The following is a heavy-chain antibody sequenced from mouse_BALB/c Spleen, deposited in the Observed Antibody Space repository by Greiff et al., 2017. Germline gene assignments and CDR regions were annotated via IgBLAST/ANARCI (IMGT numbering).Heavy chain of an antibody. Sequence: VQLKQSGTVLARPGASVKMSCKASGYTFTSYWMHWVKQRPGQGLEWIGAIYPGNSDTSYNQKFKGKAKLTAVTSTSTAYMELSSLTNEDSAVYYCTRWGEGFLYYYAMDYWGQGTSVTVSS. CDR1: GYTFTSYW. J-gene: IGHJ4*01. CDR3: TRWGEGFLYYYAMDY. D-gene: IGHD1-1*01. CDR2: IYPGNSDT. V-gene: IGHV1-5*01.